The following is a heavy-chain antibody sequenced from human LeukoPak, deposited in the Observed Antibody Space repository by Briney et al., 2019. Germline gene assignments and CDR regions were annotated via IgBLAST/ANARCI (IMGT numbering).Heavy chain of an antibody. CDR1: GYTFTSYY. V-gene: IGHV1-46*01. CDR3: AREYYDFWSGYYTEGY. Sequence: ASVKVSCKASGYTFTSYYMHWVRQAPGQGLEWMGIINPSGGSTSYAQKFQGRVTMTRDNAKNSLYLQMNSLRAEDTAVYYCAREYYDFWSGYYTEGYWGQGTLVTVSS. J-gene: IGHJ4*02. CDR2: INPSGGST. D-gene: IGHD3-3*01.